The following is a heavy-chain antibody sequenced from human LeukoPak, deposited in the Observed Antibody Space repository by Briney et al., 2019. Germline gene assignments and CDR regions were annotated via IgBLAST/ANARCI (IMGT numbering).Heavy chain of an antibody. V-gene: IGHV3-30*18. Sequence: WGSLRLSCAASGFTFSSYGMHWVRQAPGKGLEWVAVISYDGSNKYYADSVKGRFTISRDNSKNTLYLQMNSLRAEDTAVCYCAKGDRNYDFWSGYYGHWGQGTLVTVSS. CDR2: ISYDGSNK. D-gene: IGHD3-3*01. J-gene: IGHJ4*02. CDR1: GFTFSSYG. CDR3: AKGDRNYDFWSGYYGH.